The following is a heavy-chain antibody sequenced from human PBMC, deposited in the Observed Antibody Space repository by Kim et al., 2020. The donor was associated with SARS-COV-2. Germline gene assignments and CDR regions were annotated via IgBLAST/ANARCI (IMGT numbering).Heavy chain of an antibody. J-gene: IGHJ4*02. CDR1: GGSISSSFNY. CDR2: VYHSGST. Sequence: SETLSLTRTVSGGSISSSFNYWGWIRQPPGKGLEWIGSVYHSGSTYDSPSLKSRVTASVDTSKNEFSLKVTSVTAADTAVYFCARLPHDSSGYVDCWGQGILVTVSS. CDR3: ARLPHDSSGYVDC. V-gene: IGHV4-39*01. D-gene: IGHD3-22*01.